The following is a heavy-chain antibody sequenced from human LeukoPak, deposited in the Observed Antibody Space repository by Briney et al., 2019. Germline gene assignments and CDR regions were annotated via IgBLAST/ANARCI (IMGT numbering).Heavy chain of an antibody. CDR1: GGSISSSSYY. Sequence: PSETLSLTCTVSGGSISSSSYYWGWIRQPPGKGLEWIGSIYYSGSTYYNPSLNSRVTISVDTSKNQFSLKLSSVTAADTAVYYCARAGYSSGWYYFDYWGQGTLVTVSS. D-gene: IGHD6-19*01. V-gene: IGHV4-39*01. CDR3: ARAGYSSGWYYFDY. J-gene: IGHJ4*02. CDR2: IYYSGST.